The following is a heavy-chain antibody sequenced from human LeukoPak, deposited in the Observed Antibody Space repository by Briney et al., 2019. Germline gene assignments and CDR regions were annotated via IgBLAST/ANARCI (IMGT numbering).Heavy chain of an antibody. Sequence: ASVKVSCTASGYIFTSYGVSWVRQAPGQGLEWMGWISAFNGNTNYAQKFRGRVTMTTDTSTSTAYMELRSLRSDDTAVYYCARDNALLWFGELLDYFDYWGQGTLVTVSS. V-gene: IGHV1-18*01. D-gene: IGHD3-10*01. J-gene: IGHJ4*02. CDR3: ARDNALLWFGELLDYFDY. CDR2: ISAFNGNT. CDR1: GYIFTSYG.